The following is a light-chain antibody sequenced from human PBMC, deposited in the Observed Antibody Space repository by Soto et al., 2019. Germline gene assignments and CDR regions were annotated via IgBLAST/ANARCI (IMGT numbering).Light chain of an antibody. CDR3: QQYNSHST. CDR2: DAS. J-gene: IGKJ2*01. CDR1: QIINRW. V-gene: IGKV1-5*01. Sequence: DIQMTQSPSTLSASVGARVTITCRASQIINRWLAWYQQKPGKAPTLLIYDASTWQSGVPSRFSGSGSATELTLTILSLQPDDSATYYCQQYNSHSTFGQGTKLEIK.